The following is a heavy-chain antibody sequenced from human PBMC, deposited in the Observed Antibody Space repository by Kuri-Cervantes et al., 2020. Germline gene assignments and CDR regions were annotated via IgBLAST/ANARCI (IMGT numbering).Heavy chain of an antibody. D-gene: IGHD6-13*01. CDR2: IKQDGSEK. Sequence: GESLKISCAASGFTFSSYWMSWVRQAPGKGLEWVANIKQDGSEKYYVDSVKGRFTISRDNAKNSLYLQMNSLRAEDTAVYYCARGDSSSWSSLYYFDYWGQGTLVTVSS. CDR3: ARGDSSSWSSLYYFDY. V-gene: IGHV3-7*01. J-gene: IGHJ4*02. CDR1: GFTFSSYW.